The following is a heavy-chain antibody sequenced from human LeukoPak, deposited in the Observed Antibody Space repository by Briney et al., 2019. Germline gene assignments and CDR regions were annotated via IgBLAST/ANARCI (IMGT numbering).Heavy chain of an antibody. D-gene: IGHD3-16*02. Sequence: GRSLRLSCAASGFTFSSYGMHWVRQAPGKGLEWVAVIWYDGSNKYYADSVKGRFTISRDNSKNTLYLQMNSLRAEDTAVYYCARAFWGYPRAELLDWGQGTLVTVSS. CDR1: GFTFSSYG. J-gene: IGHJ4*02. CDR2: IWYDGSNK. V-gene: IGHV3-33*01. CDR3: ARAFWGYPRAELLD.